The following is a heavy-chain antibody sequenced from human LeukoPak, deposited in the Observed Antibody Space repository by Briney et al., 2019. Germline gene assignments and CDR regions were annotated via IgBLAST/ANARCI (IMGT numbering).Heavy chain of an antibody. CDR3: ATGLELRPGTSFDY. CDR2: IYYSGST. D-gene: IGHD1-7*01. V-gene: IGHV4-39*01. J-gene: IGHJ4*02. CDR1: GGSISSSSYY. Sequence: SSETLSLTCTVSGGSISSSSYYWGWIRQPPGKGLEWIGSIYYSGSTYYNPSLKSRVTISVDTSKNQFSLKLSSVTAADTAVYYCATGLELRPGTSFDYWGQGTLVTVSS.